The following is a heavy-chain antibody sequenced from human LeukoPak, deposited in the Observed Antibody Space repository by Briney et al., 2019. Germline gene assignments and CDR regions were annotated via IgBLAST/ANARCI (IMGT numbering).Heavy chain of an antibody. J-gene: IGHJ5*02. Sequence: PGGSLRLSCAASGFTFSAYWMHWVRQAPGKGLVWVSRIKSDGSSTGYADSVKGRFTISRDNAKNTLYLQTNSLRADDTAVYYCTRAYGYNWFDPWGQGTLVTVSS. CDR1: GFTFSAYW. CDR2: IKSDGSST. D-gene: IGHD5-24*01. V-gene: IGHV3-74*01. CDR3: TRAYGYNWFDP.